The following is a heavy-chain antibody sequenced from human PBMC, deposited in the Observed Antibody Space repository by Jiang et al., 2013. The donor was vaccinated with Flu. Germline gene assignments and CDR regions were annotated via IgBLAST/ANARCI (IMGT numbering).Heavy chain of an antibody. Sequence: NWVRQAPGQGLEWIGMDQHQHWEPERIAQGFTGRFVLLLGHLLVSTAYLQICSLKAEDTAVYYCAREIEDGYNLRLPGYFDLWGRGTLVTVSS. V-gene: IGHV7-4-1*01. CDR2: QHQHWEP. J-gene: IGHJ2*01. D-gene: IGHD5-24*01. CDR3: AREIEDGYNLRLPGYFDL.